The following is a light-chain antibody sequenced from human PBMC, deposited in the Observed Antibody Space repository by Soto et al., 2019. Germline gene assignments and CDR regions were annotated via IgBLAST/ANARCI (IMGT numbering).Light chain of an antibody. J-gene: IGKJ3*01. CDR1: QSVSSN. CDR2: GAS. CDR3: QQYNNWPPGVT. V-gene: IGKV3-15*01. Sequence: VMTQSPATLSVSPGERATLSCRASQSVSSNLAWYQQKPGQAPRLLIYGASTRATGIPARFSGSGSGTEFTLTISRLQSEDFAVYYCQQYNNWPPGVTFGPGTKVDIK.